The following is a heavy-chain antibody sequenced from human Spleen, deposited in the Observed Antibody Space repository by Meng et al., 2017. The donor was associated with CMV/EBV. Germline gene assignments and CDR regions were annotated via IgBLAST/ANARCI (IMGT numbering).Heavy chain of an antibody. D-gene: IGHD5-18*01. Sequence: SETLSLTCAVSGASITTAKWWTWVRQPPGKGLEWVGEIDHSGNSNSNPSLESRLTLSLDTSKNHLSLTMTSVTADDTAIYYCARVQEHTSLGNYWFDPRGQGTLVTVSS. CDR1: GASITTAKW. CDR3: ARVQEHTSLGNYWFDP. CDR2: IDHSGNS. V-gene: IGHV4-4*02. J-gene: IGHJ5*02.